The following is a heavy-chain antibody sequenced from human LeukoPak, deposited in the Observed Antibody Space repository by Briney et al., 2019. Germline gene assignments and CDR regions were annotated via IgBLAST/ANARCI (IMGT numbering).Heavy chain of an antibody. CDR1: GGSISSYY. CDR2: ISYSGST. J-gene: IGHJ3*02. D-gene: IGHD3-22*01. CDR3: ARGGPYYYDSSAFDI. V-gene: IGHV4-59*01. Sequence: SETLSLTCTVSGGSISSYYWSWIRQPPGKGLEWIGYISYSGSTNYNPSLKSRVTVSLDTSKNQFSLKLSSVTAADTAVYYCARGGPYYYDSSAFDIWGQGTMVTVPS.